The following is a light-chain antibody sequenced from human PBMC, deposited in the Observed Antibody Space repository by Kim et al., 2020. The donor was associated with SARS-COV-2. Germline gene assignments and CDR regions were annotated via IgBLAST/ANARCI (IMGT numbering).Light chain of an antibody. Sequence: DIQMTQSPSTLSASVGDRVTITCRASQSVSSWLAWYQLKPGKAPKLLIYKASSLESGVPSRFSGSGSGTEFTLTISSLQPDDFATYYCQQYNSDWTFGQGTKVDIK. CDR3: QQYNSDWT. CDR1: QSVSSW. V-gene: IGKV1-5*03. J-gene: IGKJ1*01. CDR2: KAS.